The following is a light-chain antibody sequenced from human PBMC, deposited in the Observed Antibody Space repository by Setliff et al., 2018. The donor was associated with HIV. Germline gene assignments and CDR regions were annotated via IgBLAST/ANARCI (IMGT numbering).Light chain of an antibody. Sequence: QSALAQPASVSGSPGQSITISCTGTSSDVGGYNYVARYQHHPGKAPKLMIYNVSQRPSGFSSRFSGSKSGNTASLTISGLQVEDEADYYCASYTFTGTSYVVFGGGTKVTVL. CDR1: SSDVGGYNY. J-gene: IGLJ2*01. V-gene: IGLV2-14*03. CDR2: NVS. CDR3: ASYTFTGTSYVV.